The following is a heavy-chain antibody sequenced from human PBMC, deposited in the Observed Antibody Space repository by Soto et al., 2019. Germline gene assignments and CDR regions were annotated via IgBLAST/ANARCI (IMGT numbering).Heavy chain of an antibody. CDR2: IWYDGSNK. CDR1: GFTFSSYG. V-gene: IGHV3-33*01. D-gene: IGHD2-2*01. Sequence: QVQLVESGGGVAQPGRSLRLSCAASGFTFSSYGMHWVRQAPGKGLEWVAVIWYDGSNKYYADSVKGRFTISRDNSKNTLYLQMNSLRAEDTAVYYCARDCEYQLLCGGWFDPWGQGTLVTVSS. CDR3: ARDCEYQLLCGGWFDP. J-gene: IGHJ5*02.